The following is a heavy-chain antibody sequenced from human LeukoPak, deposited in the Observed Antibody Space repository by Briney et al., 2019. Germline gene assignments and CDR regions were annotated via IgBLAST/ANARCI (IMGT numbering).Heavy chain of an antibody. D-gene: IGHD6-19*01. J-gene: IGHJ6*03. Sequence: ASVKVSCKASGYTFTSYDINWVRQATGQGLEWMGWMNPNSGNTGYAQKFQGRVTMTRDTSISTAYMELSRLRSDDTAVYYCARVGLAVAVEYYYYYMDVWGKGTTVTVSS. CDR1: GYTFTSYD. CDR3: ARVGLAVAVEYYYYYMDV. V-gene: IGHV1-8*01. CDR2: MNPNSGNT.